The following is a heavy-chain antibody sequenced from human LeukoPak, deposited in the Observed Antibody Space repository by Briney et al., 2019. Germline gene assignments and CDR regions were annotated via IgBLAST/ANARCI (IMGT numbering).Heavy chain of an antibody. V-gene: IGHV3-23*01. CDR1: GFTFSSYA. J-gene: IGHJ5*02. D-gene: IGHD6-13*01. Sequence: PGGSLRLSCAASGFTFSSYAMSWVRQAPGKGLEWVSAISGSGGSTYYADSVKGRFTISRDNSKNTLYLQTNSLRAEDTAVYYCAKDSLGSSSKNWFDPWGQGTLVTVSS. CDR2: ISGSGGST. CDR3: AKDSLGSSSKNWFDP.